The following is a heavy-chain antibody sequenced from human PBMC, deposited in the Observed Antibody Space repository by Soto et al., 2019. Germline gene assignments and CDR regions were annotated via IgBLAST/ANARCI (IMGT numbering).Heavy chain of an antibody. CDR2: ISGGIGST. Sequence: EVQLLESGGGLVQPGGSLRLSCVASGFRFGTYAMTWVRQVPGKGLSWVSTISGGIGSTFYADSVKGRFTIYRDISKKMLFLHMNGLRGEDTGTYYGAKGAARYFDYWGRGTLVTVSS. D-gene: IGHD1-26*01. CDR1: GFRFGTYA. CDR3: AKGAARYFDY. V-gene: IGHV3-23*01. J-gene: IGHJ4*02.